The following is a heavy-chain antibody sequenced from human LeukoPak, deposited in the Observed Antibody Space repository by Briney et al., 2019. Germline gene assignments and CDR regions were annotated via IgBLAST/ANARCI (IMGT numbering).Heavy chain of an antibody. CDR3: ARDWASVDY. Sequence: GGSLRLSCAASGFTFSSYTMSWVRQAPGKGLEWVSAISGSAGSTYYADSVKGRFTISRDNSKNTLYLQMNSLRAEDTAVYYCARDWASVDYWGQGTLVTVSS. V-gene: IGHV3-23*01. CDR1: GFTFSSYT. CDR2: ISGSAGST. D-gene: IGHD3-16*01. J-gene: IGHJ4*02.